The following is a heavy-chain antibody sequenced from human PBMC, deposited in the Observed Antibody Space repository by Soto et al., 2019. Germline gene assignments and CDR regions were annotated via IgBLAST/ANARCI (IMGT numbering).Heavy chain of an antibody. V-gene: IGHV3-23*01. CDR3: AKFRGQSYSYYSMDV. CDR1: GFTFGSYA. J-gene: IGHJ6*03. Sequence: EVQLLESGGGLVQPGGSLRLSCAASGFTFGSYAMNWLRQAPGRGLECVSFISGSGRTTYYADSVKGRFTVSRDNSKNTLYLQMNSLRAEDKALYYCAKFRGQSYSYYSMDVWGKGTTVTVSS. CDR2: ISGSGRTT.